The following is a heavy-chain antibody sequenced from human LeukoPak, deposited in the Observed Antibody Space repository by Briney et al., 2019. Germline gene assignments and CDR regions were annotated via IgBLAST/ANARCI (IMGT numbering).Heavy chain of an antibody. CDR1: GFTFSKYT. CDR3: ARDRRPSSWLGVGP. J-gene: IGHJ5*02. D-gene: IGHD6-13*01. Sequence: GGSLRLSCATSGFTFSKYTLIWVRQAPERGLQWVSAITGSGAVTYYEDSVKGRFTISRDNSKNTLYLQMNSLRAGDTAVYYCARDRRPSSWLGVGPWGQGTLVTVSS. V-gene: IGHV3-23*01. CDR2: ITGSGAVT.